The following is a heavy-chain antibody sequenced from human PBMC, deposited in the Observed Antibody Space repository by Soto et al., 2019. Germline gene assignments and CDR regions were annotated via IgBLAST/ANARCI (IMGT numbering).Heavy chain of an antibody. CDR2: IYYSGST. J-gene: IGHJ4*02. CDR3: ASPTGTYSDRYFAY. CDR1: GGSISSSSYY. V-gene: IGHV4-39*01. Sequence: QLQLQESGPGLVKPSETLSLTCTVSGGSISSSSYYWGWIRQPPGKGLEWIGSIYYSGSTYYNPSPNNRVTISVDTSKNQFSLKLTSVTAADTAVYYCASPTGTYSDRYFAYWGQGTLVTVSS. D-gene: IGHD1-26*01.